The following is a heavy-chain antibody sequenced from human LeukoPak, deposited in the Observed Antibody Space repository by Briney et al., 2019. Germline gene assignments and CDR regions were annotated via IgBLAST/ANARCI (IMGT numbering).Heavy chain of an antibody. Sequence: PGGSLRLSCAASGFTFSDHYMYWVRQPPGKGLEWVGRSRNKANSYTTEYAASVKGRFTISRGDSKNSLYLQMNSLKTEDTAVYYCARAEVGTTLDWGQGTLVTVSS. J-gene: IGHJ4*02. CDR3: ARAEVGTTLD. CDR1: GFTFSDHY. CDR2: SRNKANSYTT. D-gene: IGHD1-14*01. V-gene: IGHV3-72*01.